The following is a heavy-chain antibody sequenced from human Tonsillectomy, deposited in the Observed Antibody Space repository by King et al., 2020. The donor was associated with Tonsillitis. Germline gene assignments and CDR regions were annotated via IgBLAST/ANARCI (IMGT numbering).Heavy chain of an antibody. V-gene: IGHV1-46*01. CDR2: TTPTNGNT. J-gene: IGHJ2*01. CDR3: AREPPISCYCDL. Sequence: QLVQSGAEVKKPGASVKVSCKASGYTFTNYYMHWVRQAPGQGLEWMGMTTPTNGNTNYAQNFRGRVTVTRDTSTSTLYMELSSLRSEDTAVYYCAREPPISCYCDLWGRGPLVTVAS. CDR1: GYTFTNYY.